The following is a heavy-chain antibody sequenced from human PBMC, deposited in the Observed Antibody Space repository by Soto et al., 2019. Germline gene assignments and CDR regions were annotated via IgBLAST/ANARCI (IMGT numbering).Heavy chain of an antibody. V-gene: IGHV3-48*02. CDR1: GFTFSSYS. CDR2: ISSSSSTI. Sequence: PGGSLRLSCAASGFTFSSYSMNWVRQAPGKGLEWVSYISSSSSTIYYADSVKGRFTISRDNAKNSLYLQMNSLRDEDTAVYYCAREAIFGVVTYGMDVWGQGTTVTVSS. J-gene: IGHJ6*02. D-gene: IGHD3-3*01. CDR3: AREAIFGVVTYGMDV.